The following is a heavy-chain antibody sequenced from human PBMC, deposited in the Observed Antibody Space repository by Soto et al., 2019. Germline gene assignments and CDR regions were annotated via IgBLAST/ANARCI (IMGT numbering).Heavy chain of an antibody. Sequence: QVQLVQSGVEVKKPGASVKVSCKGSGYSFSSYAINWVRQAPGQGLESMGWISAYDGKTNYTQKFQGRVTMTTDTSTATAYMEMRGLTSDDTAVYYCARARPRAYCSGGTCNHPPGIDVWGQGATVIVSS. J-gene: IGHJ6*02. V-gene: IGHV1-18*01. CDR2: ISAYDGKT. D-gene: IGHD2-15*01. CDR3: ARARPRAYCSGGTCNHPPGIDV. CDR1: GYSFSSYA.